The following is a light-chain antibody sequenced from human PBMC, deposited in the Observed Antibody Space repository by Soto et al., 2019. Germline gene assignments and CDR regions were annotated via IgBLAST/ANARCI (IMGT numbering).Light chain of an antibody. Sequence: QSALTQPASVSGSPGQSITISCTGTSSDVGGYNHVSWYQHPPGKAPKLILFGVSDRPSGVSHRFSGSKSGNTASQTISGLQAEDESDYYFCSYTSLSTVVFGGGTKVTVL. CDR3: CSYTSLSTVV. V-gene: IGLV2-14*01. CDR2: GVS. J-gene: IGLJ2*01. CDR1: SSDVGGYNH.